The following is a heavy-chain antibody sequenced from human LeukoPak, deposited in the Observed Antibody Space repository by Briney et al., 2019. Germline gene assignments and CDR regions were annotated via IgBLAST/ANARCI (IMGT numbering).Heavy chain of an antibody. V-gene: IGHV1-18*01. Sequence: ASVKVSCTASGYTFTSYGISWVRQAPGQGLEWMGWISAYNGNTNYAQKLQGRVTMTTDTSTSTAYMELRSLRSDDTAVYYCARDTAYSGSYPSDYWGQGTLVTVSS. CDR1: GYTFTSYG. J-gene: IGHJ4*02. CDR2: ISAYNGNT. D-gene: IGHD1-26*01. CDR3: ARDTAYSGSYPSDY.